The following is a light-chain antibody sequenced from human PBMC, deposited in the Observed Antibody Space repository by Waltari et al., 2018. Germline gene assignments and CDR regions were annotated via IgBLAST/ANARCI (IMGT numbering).Light chain of an antibody. CDR3: QQRRA. V-gene: IGKV3-11*01. CDR2: DAS. CDR1: QNVGRY. Sequence: VLRQSPATLSLSPGVTVTLSCRASQNVGRYLAWYQQKAGRAPRLLIYDASSRATGIPVRCSGSGSGTDFTLTITTLESEDFAVYYCQQRRAFGQGTKLEI. J-gene: IGKJ2*01.